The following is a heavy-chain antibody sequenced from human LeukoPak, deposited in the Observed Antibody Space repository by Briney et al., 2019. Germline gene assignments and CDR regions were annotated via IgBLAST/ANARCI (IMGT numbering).Heavy chain of an antibody. D-gene: IGHD3-10*01. CDR2: IYHSGST. CDR3: ASYVVGSGSYIPQYAFDI. Sequence: SETLSLTCAVSGGSISSSNWWSWVRQPPGKGLEWIGEIYHSGSTNYDPSLKSRVTISVDKSKNQFSLKLSSVTAADTAVYYCASYVVGSGSYIPQYAFDIWGQGTMVTVSS. J-gene: IGHJ3*02. V-gene: IGHV4-4*02. CDR1: GGSISSSNW.